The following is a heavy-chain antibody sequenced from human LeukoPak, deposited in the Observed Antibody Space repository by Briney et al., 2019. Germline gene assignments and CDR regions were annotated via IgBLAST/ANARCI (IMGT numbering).Heavy chain of an antibody. D-gene: IGHD6-19*01. V-gene: IGHV6-1*01. J-gene: IGHJ4*02. CDR3: VRESQGSTSGWLNGYFDF. Sequence: SQTLSLTCAISGDSVSTNSAAWNWIRQSPSRGLEWLGRTYYGSKWFNDYALSVTSRITINPDTSKNQFSLQLNSVIPEDTAVYYCVRESQGSTSGWLNGYFDFWGQGTLVTVSS. CDR1: GDSVSTNSAA. CDR2: TYYGSKWFN.